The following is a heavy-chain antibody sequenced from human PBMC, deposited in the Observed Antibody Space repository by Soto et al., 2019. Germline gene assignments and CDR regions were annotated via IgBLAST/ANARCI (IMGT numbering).Heavy chain of an antibody. V-gene: IGHV4-31*03. Sequence: PSETLSLTCTVSGGSISSGGYYWSWIRQHPGKGLEWIGYIYYSGSTYYNPSLKSRVTISVDTSKNQFSLKLSSVTAADTAVYYCASREDGPDLFAPWGQGTLVTVSS. J-gene: IGHJ5*02. CDR2: IYYSGST. CDR1: GGSISSGGYY. CDR3: ASREDGPDLFAP.